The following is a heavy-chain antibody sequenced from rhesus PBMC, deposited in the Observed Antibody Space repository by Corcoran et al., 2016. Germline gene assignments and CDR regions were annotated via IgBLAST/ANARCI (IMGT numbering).Heavy chain of an antibody. J-gene: IGHJ4*01. CDR1: GGSISGYY. D-gene: IGHD6S26*01. V-gene: IGHV4-73*01. CDR3: ARAGGSGWSLDY. CDR2: MDGSGATT. Sequence: QVKLQQWGEGLVKPSETLSLTCAVYGGSISGYYWSWIRQPPGKGLEWIGNMDGSGATTNSNPSLKNRVTISKDTSKNQFSLKLSSVTAADTAVYYCARAGGSGWSLDYWGQGVLVTVSS.